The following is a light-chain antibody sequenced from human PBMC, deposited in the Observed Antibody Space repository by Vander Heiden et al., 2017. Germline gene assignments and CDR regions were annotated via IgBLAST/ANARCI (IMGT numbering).Light chain of an antibody. CDR1: SSDVGGYNS. Sequence: QSALTQPASVSGSPGQSITISCTGTSSDVGGYNSVSWYQQHPGKSTKLVIYDVFKGTAGVAIRFSGSKAGSTASLTISGLQAEDEADYYCAADTSSSTYVFGTGTEVTVL. CDR3: AADTSSSTYV. V-gene: IGLV2-14*01. CDR2: DVF. J-gene: IGLJ1*01.